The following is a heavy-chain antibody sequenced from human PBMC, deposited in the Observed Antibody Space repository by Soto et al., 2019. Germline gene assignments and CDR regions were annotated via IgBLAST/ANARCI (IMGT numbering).Heavy chain of an antibody. J-gene: IGHJ4*02. CDR3: ARVKLEWLLPDY. V-gene: IGHV3-72*01. Sequence: LRLSCAASGFTFSDHYMDWVRQAPGKGLEWVGRTRNKANSYTTEYAASVKGRFTISRDDSKNSLYLQMNSLKTEDTAVYYCARVKLEWLLPDYWGQGTLVTVS. CDR1: GFTFSDHY. D-gene: IGHD3-3*01. CDR2: TRNKANSYTT.